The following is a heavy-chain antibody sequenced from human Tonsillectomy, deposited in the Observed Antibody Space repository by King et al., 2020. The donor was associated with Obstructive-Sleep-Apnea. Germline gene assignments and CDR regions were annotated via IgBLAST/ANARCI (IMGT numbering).Heavy chain of an antibody. D-gene: IGHD3-9*01. CDR2: IAYDGNKK. CDR3: WRAEYFDWSATWIERVK. CDR1: GFTFSSYV. V-gene: IGHV3-30-3*01. J-gene: IGHJ4*02. Sequence: VQLVESGGGVVQPGRSLRLSCAASGFTFSSYVFHWVRQAPGKGLEWVAVIAYDGNKKFYADSVKGRFTLSRDDAKNTVYLQMNSLRAEDTAVYYCWRAEYFDWSATWIERVKWGQGTLVTVSS.